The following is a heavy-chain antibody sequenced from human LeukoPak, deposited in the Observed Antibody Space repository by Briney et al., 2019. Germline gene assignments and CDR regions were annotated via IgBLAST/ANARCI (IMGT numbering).Heavy chain of an antibody. CDR1: GGSFSGYY. CDR2: INHSGST. CDR3: ARHVAAAGADY. V-gene: IGHV4-34*01. D-gene: IGHD6-13*01. Sequence: PSETLSLTCAVYGGSFSGYYWSWIRQPPGKGLEWIGEINHSGSTNYNPSLKSRVTISVDTSKNQFSLKLSSVTAADTAVYYCARHVAAAGADYWGQGTLVTVSS. J-gene: IGHJ4*02.